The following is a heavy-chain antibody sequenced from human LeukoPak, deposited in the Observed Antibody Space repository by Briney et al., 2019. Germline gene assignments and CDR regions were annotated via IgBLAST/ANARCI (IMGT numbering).Heavy chain of an antibody. CDR1: GYTFTSYG. CDR2: ISAYNGNT. V-gene: IGHV1-18*01. D-gene: IGHD3-22*01. J-gene: IGHJ3*02. CDR3: ARDEYLGIYDSSGPTDSPDAFDI. Sequence: ASVKVSCKASGYTFTSYGISWVRQAPGQGLEWMGWISAYNGNTNYAQKLQGRVTMTTDTSTSTAYMELRSLRSDDTAVYYCARDEYLGIYDSSGPTDSPDAFDIWGQGTMVTVSS.